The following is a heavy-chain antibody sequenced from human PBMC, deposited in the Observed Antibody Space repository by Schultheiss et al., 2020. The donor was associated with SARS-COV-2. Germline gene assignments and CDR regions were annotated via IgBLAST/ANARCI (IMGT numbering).Heavy chain of an antibody. CDR1: GYTFTSYG. CDR3: ARGGEDGGYGGAYYYYGMDV. CDR2: INPSGGST. V-gene: IGHV1-46*01. Sequence: ASVKVSCKASGYTFTSYGISWVRQAPGQGLEWMGIINPSGGSTSYAQKFQGRVTMTRDTSTSTVYMELSSLRSEDTAVYYCARGGEDGGYGGAYYYYGMDVWGQGTTVTVSS. J-gene: IGHJ6*02. D-gene: IGHD5-12*01.